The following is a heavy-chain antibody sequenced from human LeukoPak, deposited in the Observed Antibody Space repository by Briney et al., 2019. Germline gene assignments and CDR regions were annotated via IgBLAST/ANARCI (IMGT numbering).Heavy chain of an antibody. CDR1: GGTFSSYA. J-gene: IGHJ6*02. D-gene: IGHD3-10*01. Sequence: SVKVSCKASGGTFSSYAISWVRQAPGQGLEWMGRIIPILGIANYAQRFQGRVTITADKSTSTAYMELSSLRSEDTAVYYCARAHYGSGSYMYGMDVWGQGTTVTVSS. CDR3: ARAHYGSGSYMYGMDV. V-gene: IGHV1-69*04. CDR2: IIPILGIA.